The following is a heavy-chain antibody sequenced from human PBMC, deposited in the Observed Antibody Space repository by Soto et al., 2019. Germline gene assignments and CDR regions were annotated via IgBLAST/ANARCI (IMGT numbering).Heavy chain of an antibody. D-gene: IGHD6-19*01. CDR1: GGTFSSYG. J-gene: IGHJ6*02. CDR2: ISYDGSNK. V-gene: IGHV3-30*18. CDR3: AKDRRRGAVDGPYYGMDV. Sequence: SCKASGGTFSSYGMHWVRQAPCKGLEWVAVISYDGSNKYYADSVKGRFTISRDNSENTLYLQMNSLRAEDTAVYYCAKDRRRGAVDGPYYGMDVWGQGTTVTVSS.